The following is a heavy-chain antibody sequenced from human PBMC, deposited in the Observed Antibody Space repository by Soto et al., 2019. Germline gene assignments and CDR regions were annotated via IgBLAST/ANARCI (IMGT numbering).Heavy chain of an antibody. Sequence: QVQLVQSGAEVMKPGSSVKLSCKASGVTFSSYAISWVRQATGQGLEWMGGIIPTFGTANYAQKFQGRVTITADESTSTAYMELSSLRSEDTAVYYCARCYGDYHPYYYYYSMDVWGQGTTVTVSS. CDR3: ARCYGDYHPYYYYYSMDV. CDR1: GVTFSSYA. CDR2: IIPTFGTA. V-gene: IGHV1-69*12. D-gene: IGHD4-17*01. J-gene: IGHJ6*01.